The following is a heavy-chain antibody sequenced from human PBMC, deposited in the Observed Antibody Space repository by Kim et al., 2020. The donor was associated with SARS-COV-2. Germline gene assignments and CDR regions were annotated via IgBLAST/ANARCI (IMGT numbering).Heavy chain of an antibody. V-gene: IGHV4-39*07. J-gene: IGHJ5*02. CDR3: ARGYSGSRNWFDP. Sequence: NPPLKSRVTTSVATSKNQYSQKLGSVTAADTAVDYCARGYSGSRNWFDPWGQGTLVTVSS. D-gene: IGHD1-26*01.